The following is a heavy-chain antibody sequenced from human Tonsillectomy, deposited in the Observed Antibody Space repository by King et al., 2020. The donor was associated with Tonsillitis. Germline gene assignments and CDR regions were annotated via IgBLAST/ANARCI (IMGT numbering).Heavy chain of an antibody. CDR1: GFTFSTYW. J-gene: IGHJ4*02. Sequence: VQLVESGGGLVQPGGSLRLSCAASGFTFSTYWMSWGRQAPGKGLEWVANLKGYENEKYYVDSVKGRFTIYRDNVKNSGYLQMDSLRAEDTALYYCTRGGLSGTLDYWGQGTLVTVSS. CDR2: LKGYENEK. CDR3: TRGGLSGTLDY. D-gene: IGHD2-15*01. V-gene: IGHV3-7*01.